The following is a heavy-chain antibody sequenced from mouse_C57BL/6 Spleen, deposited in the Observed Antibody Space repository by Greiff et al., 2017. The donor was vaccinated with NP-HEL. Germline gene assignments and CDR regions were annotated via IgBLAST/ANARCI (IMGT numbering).Heavy chain of an antibody. D-gene: IGHD1-1*01. J-gene: IGHJ4*01. CDR3: APHYYGSSYEAMDY. CDR2: IGPEDGET. V-gene: IGHV14-2*01. Sequence: EVKLQQSGAELVKPGASVKLSCTASGFNIKDYYMHWVKQRPEQGLEWIGRIGPEDGETKYAPKFQGKATITADTSSNTAYLQLSSLTSEDTAVYYCAPHYYGSSYEAMDYWGQGTSVTVSA. CDR1: GFNIKDYY.